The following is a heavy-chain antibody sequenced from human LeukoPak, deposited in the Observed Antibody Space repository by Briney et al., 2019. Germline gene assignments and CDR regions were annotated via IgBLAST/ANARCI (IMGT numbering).Heavy chain of an antibody. CDR1: GGTFSSYA. V-gene: IGHV1-69*13. CDR2: IIPIFGTA. Sequence: SVKVSCKASGGTFSSYAISWVRQAPGQGLEWMGGIIPIFGTANYAQKFQGRVTITADESTSTAYMELSSLRSEDTAVYYCASGNCSSTSCYYRDWYFDLWGRGTLVTASS. J-gene: IGHJ2*01. CDR3: ASGNCSSTSCYYRDWYFDL. D-gene: IGHD2-2*01.